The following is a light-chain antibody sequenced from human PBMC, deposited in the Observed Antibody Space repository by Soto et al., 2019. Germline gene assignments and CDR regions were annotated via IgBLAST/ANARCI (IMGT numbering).Light chain of an antibody. Sequence: EIVMTQSPANLSVSPGESATLSCRASQSVSSYLAWYQQKPGQAPRLLIYDASNRATGIPARFSGSGSGTGFTLTIRSLEPEDFAVYYCQQRSNWPLSITFGQGTRLEI. V-gene: IGKV3-11*01. CDR3: QQRSNWPLSIT. CDR1: QSVSSY. CDR2: DAS. J-gene: IGKJ5*01.